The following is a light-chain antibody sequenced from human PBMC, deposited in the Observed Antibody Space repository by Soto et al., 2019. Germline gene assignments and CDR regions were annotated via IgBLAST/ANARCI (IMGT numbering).Light chain of an antibody. CDR2: EVT. V-gene: IGLV2-8*01. Sequence: QSVLTQPPSASGSPGQSVTISCTGTSSDVGTYNYVSWYQQHPGKAPKLMIYEVTKRPSGVPDRFSGSRSGNPASLTVSGLQGEDEADYYCSSYAGSNNYVFGTGTKLTVL. CDR3: SSYAGSNNYV. J-gene: IGLJ1*01. CDR1: SSDVGTYNY.